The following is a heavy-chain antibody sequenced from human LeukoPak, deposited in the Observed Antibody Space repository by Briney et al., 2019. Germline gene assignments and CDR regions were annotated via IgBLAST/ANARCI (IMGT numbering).Heavy chain of an antibody. CDR3: ARMNYYDSSGYSFGV. CDR1: EFSVGSNY. D-gene: IGHD3-22*01. CDR2: IYSGGST. J-gene: IGHJ6*04. Sequence: PGGSLRLSCAASEFSVGSNYMTWVRQAPGKGLEWVSLIYSGGSTYYADSVKGRFTISRDNSKNTLYLQMNSLRAEDTAVYYCARMNYYDSSGYSFGVWGKGTTVTISS. V-gene: IGHV3-66*01.